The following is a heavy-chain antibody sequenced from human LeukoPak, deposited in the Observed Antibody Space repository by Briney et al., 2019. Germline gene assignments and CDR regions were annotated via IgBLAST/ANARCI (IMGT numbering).Heavy chain of an antibody. J-gene: IGHJ4*02. Sequence: GGSLRLSCAASGFTFSSSWMYWVRQAPGKGLVWVSRINSDESITTYADSVKGRFTISRDNAKNTLYLQMNSLRAEDTAVYYCARGLVPGFLDYRGQGTPVTVSS. CDR3: ARGLVPGFLDY. D-gene: IGHD4-11*01. V-gene: IGHV3-74*01. CDR2: INSDESIT. CDR1: GFTFSSSW.